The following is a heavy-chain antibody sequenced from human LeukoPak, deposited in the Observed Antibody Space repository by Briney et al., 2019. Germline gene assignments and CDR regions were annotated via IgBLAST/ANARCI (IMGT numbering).Heavy chain of an antibody. J-gene: IGHJ2*01. D-gene: IGHD6-19*01. CDR1: GITVSTNY. CDR3: AKAVTGFWYFNL. Sequence: GGSLRLSCAASGITVSTNYMSWVRQAPGKGLEWVSIIYSGGATFYADSVKGRFTISRENSKNTLWLQMNSLRAEDTAVYYCAKAVTGFWYFNLWGRGTLVTVSS. V-gene: IGHV3-53*01. CDR2: IYSGGAT.